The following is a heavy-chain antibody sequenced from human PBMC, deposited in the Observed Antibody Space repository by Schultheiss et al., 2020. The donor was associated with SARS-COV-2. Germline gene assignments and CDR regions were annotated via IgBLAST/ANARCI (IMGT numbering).Heavy chain of an antibody. Sequence: GGSLRLSCVASGFTFSNYWMSWVRQAPGKGLEWVSYISSSSSYIYYADSVKGRFIISRDNSKNTLYLQMNSLRAEDTAVYYCASVDTAMVPPWHWGQGTLVTVSS. CDR3: ASVDTAMVPPWH. J-gene: IGHJ4*02. D-gene: IGHD5-18*01. CDR1: GFTFSNYW. CDR2: ISSSSSYI. V-gene: IGHV3-21*05.